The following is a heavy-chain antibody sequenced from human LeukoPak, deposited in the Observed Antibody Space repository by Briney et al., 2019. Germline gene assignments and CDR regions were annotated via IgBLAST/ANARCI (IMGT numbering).Heavy chain of an antibody. J-gene: IGHJ6*03. CDR3: ARDPTVGNYYYYMDV. D-gene: IGHD1-26*01. V-gene: IGHV1-2*02. Sequence: ASVKVSCKASGYTFTGYYMHWVRQAPGQGLEWMGWINPNSGGTNYAQRFQGRVSMTRDTSINTAYMELSRLRSDDTAVYYCARDPTVGNYYYYMDVWGKGTTVTVSS. CDR1: GYTFTGYY. CDR2: INPNSGGT.